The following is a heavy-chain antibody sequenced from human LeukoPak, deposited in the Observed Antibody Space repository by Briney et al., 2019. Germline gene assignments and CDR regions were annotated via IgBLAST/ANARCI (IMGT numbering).Heavy chain of an antibody. J-gene: IGHJ6*03. V-gene: IGHV1-69*05. CDR2: IIPIFGTA. D-gene: IGHD6-6*01. CDR3: ARVANSYSSSSRGYYYYYMDV. CDR1: GGTFSSYA. Sequence: ASVKVSCKASGGTFSSYAISWVRQAPGQGLEWMGGIIPIFGTANYAQKFQGRVTITTDESTSTAYMELSSLRSEDTAVYYCARVANSYSSSSRGYYYYYMDVWGKGTTVTVSS.